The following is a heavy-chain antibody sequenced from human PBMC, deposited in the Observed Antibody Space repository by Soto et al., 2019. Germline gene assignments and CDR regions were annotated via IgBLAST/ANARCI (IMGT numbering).Heavy chain of an antibody. J-gene: IGHJ5*02. D-gene: IGHD5-12*01. CDR1: GYIFTTYA. V-gene: IGHV1-3*05. CDR2: INVGNGKT. CDR3: ARDEGILCSGNSCYYGFDP. Sequence: QAQLVQSGAEEKKPGASVKVCCKASGYIFTTYAMHWVRQAPGQRLEWMGGINVGNGKTKYSQKLQGRVTITRDKPTSTGYMDLTSLRSEETAVYYCARDEGILCSGNSCYYGFDPWGQGTLVTVSS.